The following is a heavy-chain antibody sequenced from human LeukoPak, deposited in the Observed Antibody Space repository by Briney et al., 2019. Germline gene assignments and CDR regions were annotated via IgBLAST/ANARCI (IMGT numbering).Heavy chain of an antibody. V-gene: IGHV1-18*04. CDR2: ISAYNGNT. CDR3: ARVGSIAAAVGP. Sequence: ASVRVSCKASGYTFTGYYMHWVRQAPGQGLEWMGWISAYNGNTNYAQKLQGRVTMTTDTSTSTAYMELRSLRSDDTAVYYRARVGSIAAAVGPWGQGTLVTVSS. CDR1: GYTFTGYY. J-gene: IGHJ5*02. D-gene: IGHD6-13*01.